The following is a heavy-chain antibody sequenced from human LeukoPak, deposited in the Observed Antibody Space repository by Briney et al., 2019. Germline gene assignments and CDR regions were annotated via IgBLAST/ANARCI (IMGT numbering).Heavy chain of an antibody. CDR1: GGSISTSGYY. J-gene: IGHJ6*02. V-gene: IGHV4-39*01. CDR3: ARQPGIAVARKHNYYYYGMDV. Sequence: SSETLSLTCTVSGGSISTSGYYWGWIRQPPGKGLEWIRNIYYTGRYYYNPSLKSRVTMSVDTSKNQFSLRLNSVTAADTAVYYCARQPGIAVARKHNYYYYGMDVWGQGTTVTVSS. CDR2: IYYTGRY. D-gene: IGHD6-19*01.